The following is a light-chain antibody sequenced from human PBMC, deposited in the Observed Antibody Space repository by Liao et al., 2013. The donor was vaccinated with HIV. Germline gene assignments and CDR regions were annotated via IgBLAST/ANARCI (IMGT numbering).Light chain of an antibody. Sequence: SYELAQSPSLAVSPGQTAKIACFGDNLGEKFASWYQQKPGQSPILIIYQNTKRPSGIPERFSGSNSGNTATLTISGTQAMDEADYYCQAWDSSTEWVFGGGTKLTVL. CDR2: QNT. J-gene: IGLJ3*02. CDR3: QAWDSSTEWV. V-gene: IGLV3-1*01. CDR1: NLGEKF.